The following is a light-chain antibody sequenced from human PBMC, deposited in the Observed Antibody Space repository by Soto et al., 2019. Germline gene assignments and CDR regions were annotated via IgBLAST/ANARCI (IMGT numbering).Light chain of an antibody. Sequence: DIKMTQSPSTLSASVGDRVTITCRASQSISSWLAWYQQKPGKAPKLLIYDASSLESGVPSRFSGSGSGTEFTLTISSLQPDDFAVYYCQQYDNLPLTFGGGTMVDI. V-gene: IGKV1-5*01. CDR2: DAS. J-gene: IGKJ4*01. CDR1: QSISSW. CDR3: QQYDNLPLT.